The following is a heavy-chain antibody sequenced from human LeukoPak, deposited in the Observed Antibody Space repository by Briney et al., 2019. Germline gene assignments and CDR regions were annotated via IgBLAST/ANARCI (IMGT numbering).Heavy chain of an antibody. Sequence: PSETLSLTCAVYGGSFSGYYWSWIRRPPGKGLEWIGEINHSGSTNYNPSLKSRVTISVDTSKNQFSLKLSSVTAADTAVYYCAREGQEMATIIWGQGTLVTVSS. V-gene: IGHV4-34*01. CDR3: AREGQEMATII. CDR1: GGSFSGYY. CDR2: INHSGST. J-gene: IGHJ4*02. D-gene: IGHD5-24*01.